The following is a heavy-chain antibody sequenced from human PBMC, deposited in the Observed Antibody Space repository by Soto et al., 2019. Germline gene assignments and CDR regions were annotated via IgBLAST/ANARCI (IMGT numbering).Heavy chain of an antibody. CDR2: ISSSSSYT. J-gene: IGHJ6*02. CDR1: GFTFSDYY. V-gene: IGHV3-11*05. D-gene: IGHD2-2*01. Sequence: GRSLRLSCAASGFTFSDYYMSWIRQAPGKGLEWVSYISSSSSYTNYADSVKGRFTISRDNAKNSLYLQMNSLRAEDTAVYYCARDMDETMQMGMDVWGQGTTVTVSS. CDR3: ARDMDETMQMGMDV.